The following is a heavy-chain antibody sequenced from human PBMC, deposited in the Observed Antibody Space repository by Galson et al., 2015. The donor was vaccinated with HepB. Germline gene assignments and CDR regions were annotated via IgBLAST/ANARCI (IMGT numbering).Heavy chain of an antibody. CDR1: GGSFSGYY. V-gene: IGHV4-34*01. J-gene: IGHJ4*02. D-gene: IGHD6-6*01. CDR3: ARGHEYTSRPGY. Sequence: ETLSLTCAVYGGSFSGYYWSWIRQPPGKGLEWIGEINHSGSTNYNPSLKSRVTISVDTSKNQFSLRLSSVTAADTAVYFCARGHEYTSRPGYWGQGTLVTVSS. CDR2: INHSGST.